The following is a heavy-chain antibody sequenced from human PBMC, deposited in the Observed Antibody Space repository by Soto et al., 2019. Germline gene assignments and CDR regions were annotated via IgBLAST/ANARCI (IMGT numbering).Heavy chain of an antibody. Sequence: LSLTCAVYGGSFSGYYWSWIRQPPGKGLEWIGEINHSGSTNYSPSLKSRVTISVDTSKNQFSLKLSSVTAADTAVYYCARVRRPGSDGWGTHRITMIVVANPDAFDIWGQGTMVTVSS. CDR3: ARVRRPGSDGWGTHRITMIVVANPDAFDI. CDR1: GGSFSGYY. V-gene: IGHV4-34*01. D-gene: IGHD3-22*01. J-gene: IGHJ3*02. CDR2: INHSGST.